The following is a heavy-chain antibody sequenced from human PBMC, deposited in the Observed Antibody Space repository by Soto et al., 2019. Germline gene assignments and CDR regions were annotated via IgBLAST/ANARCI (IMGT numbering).Heavy chain of an antibody. D-gene: IGHD6-19*01. V-gene: IGHV3-48*02. CDR1: GFTFSSFS. CDR3: ARDLGWAFDC. J-gene: IGHJ4*02. Sequence: EVQLVESGGGLVQRGGSLRLSCAASGFTFSSFSMNWARQAPGRGLEWISYIGGGGRLISYADSVKGRFAISRDNAQNSLYLQMDSLRDEDTAVYYCARDLGWAFDCWGQGTLVTVSS. CDR2: IGGGGRLI.